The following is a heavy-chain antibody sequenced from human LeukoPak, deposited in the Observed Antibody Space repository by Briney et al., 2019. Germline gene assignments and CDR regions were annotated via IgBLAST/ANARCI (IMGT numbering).Heavy chain of an antibody. V-gene: IGHV3-15*04. CDR3: TADSPDYHEAVPGY. D-gene: IGHD4-11*01. CDR2: IESTTDGETT. CDR1: GFTFPKAW. Sequence: GGSLRLSCAASGFTFPKAWMTWVRQAPGKGLEWVGHIESTTDGETTDYAAPVKGRFTISRDDSKNTLYLQMNSLTTEDTAVYYCTADSPDYHEAVPGYWGQGTLVTVSS. J-gene: IGHJ4*02.